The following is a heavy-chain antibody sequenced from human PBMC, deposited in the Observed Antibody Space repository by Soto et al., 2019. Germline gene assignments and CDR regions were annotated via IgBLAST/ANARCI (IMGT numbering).Heavy chain of an antibody. J-gene: IGHJ6*02. Sequence: GGSLRLSFAASEFPFSSNAMSGFRQAPGKGLEWVSAIRGSGGSKSYADSVKGRFTISRDNSKNTLYLQMNSLRAEDTAVYYCAKGTGFWSGYYMGYYYGMDVWGQGTTVTVSS. D-gene: IGHD3-3*01. V-gene: IGHV3-23*01. CDR3: AKGTGFWSGYYMGYYYGMDV. CDR2: IRGSGGSK. CDR1: EFPFSSNA.